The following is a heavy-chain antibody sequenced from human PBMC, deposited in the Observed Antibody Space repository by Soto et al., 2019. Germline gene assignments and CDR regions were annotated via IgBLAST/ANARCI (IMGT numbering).Heavy chain of an antibody. V-gene: IGHV4-61*01. CDR2: TYYRGST. D-gene: IGHD5-18*01. CDR3: ARDLSQGYTPAHNYFDY. Sequence: SETLSVTCTVSGGSVSSGSYYWSWVRQPPGKGLEWIGYTYYRGSTKYNPSLKSRVTISVDTSKNQFSLKLSSVTAADTAIYYCARDLSQGYTPAHNYFDYWGQGTRVTVSS. J-gene: IGHJ4*02. CDR1: GGSVSSGSYY.